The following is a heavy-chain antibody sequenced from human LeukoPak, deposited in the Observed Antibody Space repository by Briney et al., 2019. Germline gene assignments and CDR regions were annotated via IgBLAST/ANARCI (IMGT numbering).Heavy chain of an antibody. J-gene: IGHJ4*02. CDR1: GFIFSSYA. CDR2: ISSSSSTI. CDR3: ARSDYYDSSGYYYGPFDY. Sequence: GGPLRLSCGACGFIFSSYAVSGVRGARGKGGEGVLYISSSSSTIYNADSVKGRFTISRDNAKNSLYLHMNSLRAEDTAVYYCARSDYYDSSGYYYGPFDYWGQGTLVTVSP. V-gene: IGHV3-48*04. D-gene: IGHD3-22*01.